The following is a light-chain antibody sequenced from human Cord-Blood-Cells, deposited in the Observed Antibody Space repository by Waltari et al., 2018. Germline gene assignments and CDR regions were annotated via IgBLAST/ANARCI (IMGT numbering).Light chain of an antibody. V-gene: IGLV2-14*01. CDR1: SSDVGGYNY. Sequence: QSALTQPASVSGSPGQSITISCTGTSSDVGGYNYVSWYQQHPGKAPKRMIYDVSNRPSGVSNRFSGSKSGNTASLTISGLQAEDEADYYCSSYTGSSTLVVFGGGTKLTVL. CDR3: SSYTGSSTLVV. J-gene: IGLJ2*01. CDR2: DVS.